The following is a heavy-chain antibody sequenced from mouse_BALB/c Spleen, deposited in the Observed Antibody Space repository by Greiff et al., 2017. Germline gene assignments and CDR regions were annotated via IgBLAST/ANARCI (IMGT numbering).Heavy chain of an antibody. CDR3: DLPFFDY. CDR2: INPGSGGT. Sequence: QVQLQQSGAELVRPGTSVKVSCKASGYAFTNYLIEWVKQRPGQGLEWIGVINPGSGGTNYNEKFKGKATLTADKSSSTAYKQLSSLTPDDSAVYFCDLPFFDYWGQGTTLTVSS. V-gene: IGHV1-54*03. CDR1: GYAFTNYL. J-gene: IGHJ2*01.